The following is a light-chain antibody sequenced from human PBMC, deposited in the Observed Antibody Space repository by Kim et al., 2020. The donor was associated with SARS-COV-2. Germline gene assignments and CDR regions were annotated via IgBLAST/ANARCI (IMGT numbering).Light chain of an antibody. CDR2: GAS. V-gene: IGKV3-15*01. J-gene: IGKJ2*01. Sequence: SVSPGERATHSCRASQNIGINVAWYQQKPGQAPGLLVYGASSRATGISGRFSGSGSGTDFTLTISSLQSEDLAVYYCQQYGDWPYVFGQGTKLEI. CDR1: QNIGIN. CDR3: QQYGDWPYV.